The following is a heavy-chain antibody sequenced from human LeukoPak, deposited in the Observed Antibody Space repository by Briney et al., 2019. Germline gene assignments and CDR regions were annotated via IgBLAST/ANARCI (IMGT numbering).Heavy chain of an antibody. D-gene: IGHD2/OR15-2a*01. CDR2: IWYDGSIK. J-gene: IGHJ4*02. Sequence: GGSLRLSCVASGFTFSRYCMHWVRQAPGKGLEWVAVIWYDGSIKYYADAVRGRFTISKDNSKNTLYLQMNSLRAEDTGVYYCAKADEMNMDYWGQGPLVTVS. CDR3: AKADEMNMDY. V-gene: IGHV3-33*06. CDR1: GFTFSRYC.